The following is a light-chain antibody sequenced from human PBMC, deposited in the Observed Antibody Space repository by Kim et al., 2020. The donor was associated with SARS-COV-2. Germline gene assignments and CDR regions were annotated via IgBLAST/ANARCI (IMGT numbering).Light chain of an antibody. CDR3: QVWDSSSDHL. CDR1: KIGSKS. V-gene: IGLV3-21*04. CDR2: YDS. Sequence: SYELTQPPSVSVAPGKTARITCGGNKIGSKSVHWYQQKPGQAPVLVIYYDSDRPSGIPERFSGSNSGNTATLTISRVEAGDEADYYCQVWDSSSDHLFGGGTQLTVL. J-gene: IGLJ3*02.